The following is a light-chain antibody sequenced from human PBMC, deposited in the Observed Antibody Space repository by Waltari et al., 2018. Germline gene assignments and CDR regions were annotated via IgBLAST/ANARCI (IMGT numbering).Light chain of an antibody. CDR1: QTILYSSSNKNY. CDR3: QQYFKTPLT. V-gene: IGKV4-1*01. J-gene: IGKJ4*01. CDR2: WAS. Sequence: DIVMTQSPDSLTVSLGERAPINCKPSQTILYSSSNKNYLAWYQQKPRQPPKLLIYWASTRESGVPDRFSGTGSGTDFTLTISRLQAEDVAVYYCQQYFKTPLTFGGGTKVEIK.